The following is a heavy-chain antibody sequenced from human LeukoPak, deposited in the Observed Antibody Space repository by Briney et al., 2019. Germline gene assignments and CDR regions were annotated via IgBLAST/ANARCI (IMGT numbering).Heavy chain of an antibody. CDR3: ASGYCGGACQLGGVDM. CDR2: IIPIFGTA. Sequence: SVKVSCKASRGTFSSYAISWVRQAPGQGLEWMGGIIPIFGTANYAQKFQGRVTITADKSTSTAYMELSSLRSEDTAVYYCASGYCGGACQLGGVDMWGQGTMVTVSS. CDR1: RGTFSSYA. J-gene: IGHJ3*02. D-gene: IGHD2-21*02. V-gene: IGHV1-69*06.